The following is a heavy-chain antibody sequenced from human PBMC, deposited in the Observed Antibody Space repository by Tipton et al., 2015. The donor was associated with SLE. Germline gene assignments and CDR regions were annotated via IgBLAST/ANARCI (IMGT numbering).Heavy chain of an antibody. V-gene: IGHV3-30*07. CDR2: TSYDETVK. CDR3: ARVPSGQGAYHFDS. J-gene: IGHJ4*02. D-gene: IGHD1-26*01. CDR1: GYPVPTFA. Sequence: RSLRLSCAASGYPVPTFAMHWVRQAPGKGLEWVAVTSYDETVKYFADSVKGRFTISRDESKNQYSLKLTSVTTADTAVYYCARVPSGQGAYHFDSWGQGTLVIVS.